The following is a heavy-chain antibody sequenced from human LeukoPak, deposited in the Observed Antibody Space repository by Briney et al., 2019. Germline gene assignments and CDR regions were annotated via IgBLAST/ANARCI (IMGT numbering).Heavy chain of an antibody. CDR2: IYHSGST. V-gene: IGHV4-30-2*01. CDR1: GVSISSGGYS. D-gene: IGHD3-9*01. J-gene: IGHJ4*02. Sequence: SSETLSLTCAVSGVSISSGGYSWSWIRQPPGKGLEWIGYIYHSGSTYYNPSLKSRVTISVDRSKNQFSLKLSSVTAADTAVYYCARAAPTHYDILTGYRYYFDYWGQGTLVTVSS. CDR3: ARAAPTHYDILTGYRYYFDY.